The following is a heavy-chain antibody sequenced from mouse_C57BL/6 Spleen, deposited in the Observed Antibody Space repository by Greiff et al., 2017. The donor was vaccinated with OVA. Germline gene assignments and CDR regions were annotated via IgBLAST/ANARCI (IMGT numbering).Heavy chain of an antibody. J-gene: IGHJ1*03. V-gene: IGHV5-17*01. CDR2: ISSGSSTI. D-gene: IGHD2-2*01. Sequence: EVMLVESGGGLVKPGGSLKLSCAASGFTFSDYGMHWVRQAPEKGLEWVAYISSGSSTIYYADPVKGRFTISRDNAKNTLFLQMTSLRSEDTAMYYCARTRGYDGYFDVWGTGTTVTVSS. CDR1: GFTFSDYG. CDR3: ARTRGYDGYFDV.